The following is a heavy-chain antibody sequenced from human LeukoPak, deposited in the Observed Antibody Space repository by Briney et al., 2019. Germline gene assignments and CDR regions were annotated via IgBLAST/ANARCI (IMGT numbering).Heavy chain of an antibody. CDR1: GDSISTYY. J-gene: IGHJ4*02. CDR3: ATARYDYVWGSYRSVDY. Sequence: SETLSLTCTVSGDSISTYYWSWIRQSPGKGLEWIGYIEYSGSTDYSPSLKSRVTISVDTSKNQFSLKLNSVVPADTAVYYCATARYDYVWGSYRSVDYWGQGTLVTVSS. V-gene: IGHV4-59*01. CDR2: IEYSGST. D-gene: IGHD3-16*02.